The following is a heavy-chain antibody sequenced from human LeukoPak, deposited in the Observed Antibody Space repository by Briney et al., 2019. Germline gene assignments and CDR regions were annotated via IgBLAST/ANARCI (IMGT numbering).Heavy chain of an antibody. CDR1: GGSISSGGYS. J-gene: IGHJ5*02. D-gene: IGHD3-22*01. CDR3: ARGSYYDSSGYYSFDP. V-gene: IGHV4-30-2*05. CDR2: IYHSGST. Sequence: PSETLSLTCAVSGGSISSGGYSWSWIRQPPGKGLEWIGYIYHSGSTYYNPSLKSRVTISVDTSKNQFSLKLSSVTAADTAVYYCARGSYYDSSGYYSFDPWGQGTLVTVSS.